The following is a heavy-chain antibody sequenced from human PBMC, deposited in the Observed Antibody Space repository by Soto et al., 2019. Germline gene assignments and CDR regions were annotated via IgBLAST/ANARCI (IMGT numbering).Heavy chain of an antibody. D-gene: IGHD2-15*01. V-gene: IGHV3-30*18. CDR2: ISYDGSNK. CDR3: AKDYGYCSGGSCYSSGRFDP. Sequence: PGGSLRLSCAASGFTFSSYGMHWVRQAPGKELEWVAVISYDGSNKYYADSVKGRFTISRDNSKNTLYLQMNSLRAEDTAVYYCAKDYGYCSGGSCYSSGRFDPWGQGTLVTVSS. J-gene: IGHJ5*02. CDR1: GFTFSSYG.